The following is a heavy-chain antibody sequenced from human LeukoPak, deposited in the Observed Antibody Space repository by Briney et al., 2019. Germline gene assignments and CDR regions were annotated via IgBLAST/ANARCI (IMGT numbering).Heavy chain of an antibody. J-gene: IGHJ4*02. CDR3: AHCYVPGSYYLPDY. CDR1: GFSLSTSGVG. Sequence: SGPTLVNPTQTLMLTCTFSGFSLSTSGVGVGWMRQPPGTALEWLALIYWKDANRYSPSLKSWLTTTKDTSKTQVVLTMTNRDPVDTATYYCAHCYVPGSYYLPDYWGQGTLVTVSS. CDR2: IYWKDAN. D-gene: IGHD3-10*01. V-gene: IGHV2-5*01.